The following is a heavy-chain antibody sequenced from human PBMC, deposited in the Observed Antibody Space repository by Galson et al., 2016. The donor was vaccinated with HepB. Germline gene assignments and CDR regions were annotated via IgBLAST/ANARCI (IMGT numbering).Heavy chain of an antibody. J-gene: IGHJ6*02. D-gene: IGHD5/OR15-5a*01. CDR3: AKVSCGSECVYNMDV. V-gene: IGHV3-23*01. CDR2: INGAGGKT. Sequence: SLRLSCAASGFTFGSYSMTWVRQAPGKGLERVSSINGAGGKTYYADSVRGRFTISRDNSEDTLYLQMNSLRVEDTAKYYCAKVSCGSECVYNMDVWGQGTTVTVSS. CDR1: GFTFGSYS.